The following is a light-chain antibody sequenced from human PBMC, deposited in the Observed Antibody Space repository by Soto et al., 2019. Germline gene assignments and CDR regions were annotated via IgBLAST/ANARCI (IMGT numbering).Light chain of an antibody. V-gene: IGKV3-15*01. CDR1: QSVSSD. J-gene: IGKJ4*01. Sequence: ERGLTQSPATVSVSPGERDTLSCGASQSVSSDLAWFQQKPGQAPRLLIYGASTRATGIPARFSGSGSGTEFTLTISSLQSEDFAIYYCQQSNNWPLTFGGGTKVEVK. CDR2: GAS. CDR3: QQSNNWPLT.